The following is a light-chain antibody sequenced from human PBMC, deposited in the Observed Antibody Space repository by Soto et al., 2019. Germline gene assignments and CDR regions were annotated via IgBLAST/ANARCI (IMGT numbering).Light chain of an antibody. V-gene: IGLV2-11*01. CDR2: DVS. CDR1: SSDVGGYDF. J-gene: IGLJ2*01. CDR3: CSYAGSYTI. Sequence: QSALTQPRSVSGSPGQSVTISCTGTSSDVGGYDFVSWYQQYPGKVPKLIIYDVSRRPSGVPDRFSASKSDNTASLTISGLQAGDEADYYCCSYAGSYTIFGGGTKVTVL.